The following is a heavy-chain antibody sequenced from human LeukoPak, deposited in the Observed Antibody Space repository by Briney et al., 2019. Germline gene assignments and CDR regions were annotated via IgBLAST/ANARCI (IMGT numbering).Heavy chain of an antibody. CDR1: GYTFTSYY. CDR2: INPSGGST. J-gene: IGHJ6*03. D-gene: IGHD4-17*01. CDR3: ASTVTYYYYYYYMDV. V-gene: IGHV1-46*01. Sequence: GASVKVSCKASGYTFTSYYMHWVRQAPGQGLEWMGIINPSGGSTSYAQKFQGRVTMTRDTSTSTVYMELSSLRSEDTAVYYCASTVTYYYYYYYMDVWGKGTTVTVSS.